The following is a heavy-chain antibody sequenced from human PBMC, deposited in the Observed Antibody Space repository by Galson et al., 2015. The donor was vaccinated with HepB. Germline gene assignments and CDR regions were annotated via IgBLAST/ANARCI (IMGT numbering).Heavy chain of an antibody. CDR2: IYPGDSDT. CDR1: GYSFTSYW. CDR3: GRHGHYYDSSGYYYLDY. V-gene: IGHV5-51*01. D-gene: IGHD3-22*01. J-gene: IGHJ4*02. Sequence: QSGAEVKKPGESLKISCTGSGYSFTSYWIGWVRQMPGKGLEWMGIIYPGDSDTRYSPSFQGQVTISADKSISTAYLQWSSLKASDTAMYYCGRHGHYYDSSGYYYLDYWGQGTLVTVSS.